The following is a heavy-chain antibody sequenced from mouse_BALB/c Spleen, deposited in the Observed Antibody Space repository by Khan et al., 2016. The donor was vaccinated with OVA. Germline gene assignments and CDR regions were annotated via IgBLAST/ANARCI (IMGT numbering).Heavy chain of an antibody. V-gene: IGHV9-3-1*01. D-gene: IGHD1-1*01. CDR2: INTYTGEP. CDR1: GYTFTNYG. J-gene: IGHJ3*01. Sequence: QIQLVQSGPELKKPGETVKISCKASGYTFTNYGMNWVKQAPGKALKWMGWINTYTGEPTYADDFKGRFAFSLETSASTAYLQINNLKNEDTVTXSCASGLNYCGSWFAYWGQGTLVTVSA. CDR3: ASGLNYCGSWFAY.